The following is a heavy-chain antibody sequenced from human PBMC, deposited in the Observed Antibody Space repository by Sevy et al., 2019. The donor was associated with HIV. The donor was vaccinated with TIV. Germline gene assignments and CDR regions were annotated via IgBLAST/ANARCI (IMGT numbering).Heavy chain of an antibody. CDR1: GFSFNDHA. CDR3: AKDMSAGCDGVYCCPYYYYFYGLDV. J-gene: IGHJ6*02. CDR2: VSWNSRNI. V-gene: IGHV3-9*01. Sequence: GGSLRLSCAASGFSFNDHAMHWVRQVPGKGLEWVSGVSWNSRNIGYGDSVKGRFTISRDNANHFLYLEMNSLRPEDTAFYYCAKDMSAGCDGVYCCPYYYYFYGLDVWGQRTTVTDSS. D-gene: IGHD2-21*01.